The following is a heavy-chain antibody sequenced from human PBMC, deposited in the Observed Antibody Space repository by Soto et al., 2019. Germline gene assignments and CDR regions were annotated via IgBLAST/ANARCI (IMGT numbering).Heavy chain of an antibody. D-gene: IGHD2-2*01. CDR1: GGSFSGYY. CDR3: ASEVGYCSSTSCYWNAFDI. J-gene: IGHJ3*02. Sequence: QVQLQQWGAGLSKPSETLSLTCAVYGGSFSGYYWSWIRQPPGKGLEWIGEINHSGSTNYNPSLKSRVTISVDTSKNQFSLKLSSVTAADTTVYYCASEVGYCSSTSCYWNAFDIWGQGTMVTVSS. CDR2: INHSGST. V-gene: IGHV4-34*01.